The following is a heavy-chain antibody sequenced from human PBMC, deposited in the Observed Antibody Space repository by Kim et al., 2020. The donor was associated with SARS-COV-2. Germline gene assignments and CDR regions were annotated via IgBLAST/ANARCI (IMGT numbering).Heavy chain of an antibody. J-gene: IGHJ4*02. CDR2: IKKDGSQK. CDR3: ARDSETTGSSFDY. V-gene: IGHV3-7*01. D-gene: IGHD1-7*01. Sequence: GGSLRLSCAVSGFTFSGYWMAWVRQAPGKGLEWVANIKKDGSQKNYLGSVKGRFTISRDNARNSLYLQINSLRAEDTAVYYCARDSETTGSSFDYWGQG. CDR1: GFTFSGYW.